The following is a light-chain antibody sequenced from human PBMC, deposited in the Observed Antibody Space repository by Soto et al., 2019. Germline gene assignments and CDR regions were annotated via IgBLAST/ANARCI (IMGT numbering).Light chain of an antibody. CDR1: SSDVGAYNF. Sequence: SVLTQPASVSGSPGQAITISCTGTSSDVGAYNFVSWYQQYPGKAPKVMIYEVNNRPSGVSNRFSGSKSGNTASLTISGLQAEDEADYYCSSFTRNSTYVFGSGTKV. CDR2: EVN. J-gene: IGLJ1*01. CDR3: SSFTRNSTYV. V-gene: IGLV2-14*01.